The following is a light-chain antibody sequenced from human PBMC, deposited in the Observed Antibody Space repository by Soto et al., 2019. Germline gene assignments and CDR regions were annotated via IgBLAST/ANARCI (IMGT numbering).Light chain of an antibody. CDR2: WAS. CDR3: QQYSGTPRA. Sequence: DIVMTQSPDSLAVSLGERATINCKSSQSVLSSSNNKNYLVWYQQKPGQPPKLLISWASTRGSGVPDRFSGSGSGTDFTLTISSLQAEDGAVYYCQQYSGTPRAFGPGTKVEVK. V-gene: IGKV4-1*01. CDR1: QSVLSSSNNKNY. J-gene: IGKJ1*01.